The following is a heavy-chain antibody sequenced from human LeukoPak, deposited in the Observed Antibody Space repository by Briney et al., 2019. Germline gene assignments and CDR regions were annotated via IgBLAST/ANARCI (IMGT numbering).Heavy chain of an antibody. CDR2: IYYSGST. CDR3: ARTLPADDAFDI. Sequence: SETLSLTCTVSGGSISSSSYYWGWIRQPPGKGLEWIGSIYYSGSTYYNPSLKSRVTISVDTSKNQFSLKLSSVTAADTAVYYCARTLPADDAFDIWGQGTMVTVS. V-gene: IGHV4-39*01. J-gene: IGHJ3*02. CDR1: GGSISSSSYY.